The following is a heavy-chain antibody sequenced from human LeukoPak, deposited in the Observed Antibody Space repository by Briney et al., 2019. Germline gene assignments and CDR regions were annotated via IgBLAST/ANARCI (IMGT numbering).Heavy chain of an antibody. CDR3: ARRAYPGPFDY. J-gene: IGHJ4*02. CDR2: IYYSGST. CDR1: GGSISSYY. V-gene: IGHV4-59*08. Sequence: SETLSLTCTVSGGSISSYYWSWIWQPPGKGLEWIGYIYYSGSTNYNPSLKSRVTISVDTSKNQFSLKLSSVTAADTAVYYCARRAYPGPFDYWGQGTLVTVSS.